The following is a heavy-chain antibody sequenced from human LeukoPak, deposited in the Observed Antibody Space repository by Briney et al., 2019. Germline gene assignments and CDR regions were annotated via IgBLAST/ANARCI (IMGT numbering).Heavy chain of an antibody. J-gene: IGHJ3*02. CDR3: ARHSHSSGWYLYAFDI. CDR2: IYYSGST. Sequence: SETLSLTCTVSGGSISSSSYYWGWIRQPPGKGLEWIGSIYYSGSTYYNPSLKSRVTISVDTSKNQSSLKLSSVTAADTAVYYCARHSHSSGWYLYAFDIWGQGTMVTVSS. CDR1: GGSISSSSYY. D-gene: IGHD6-19*01. V-gene: IGHV4-39*01.